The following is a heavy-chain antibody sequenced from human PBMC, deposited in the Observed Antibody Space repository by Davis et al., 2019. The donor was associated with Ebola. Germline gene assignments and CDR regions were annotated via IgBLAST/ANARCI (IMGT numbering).Heavy chain of an antibody. V-gene: IGHV4-59*08. CDR2: IYYSGST. D-gene: IGHD3-10*01. CDR3: ARLPSGDYGMDV. CDR1: GGSISSYY. J-gene: IGHJ6*02. Sequence: MPSEILSLTCTVSGGSISSYYWSWIRQPPGKGLEWIGYIYYSGSTNYNPSLKSRVTISVDTSKNQFSLKLSSVTAADTAVYYCARLPSGDYGMDVWGQGTTVTVSS.